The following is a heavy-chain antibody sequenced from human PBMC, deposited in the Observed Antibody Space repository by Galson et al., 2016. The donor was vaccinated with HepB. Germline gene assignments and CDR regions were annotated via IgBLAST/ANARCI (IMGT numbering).Heavy chain of an antibody. CDR3: AILTARRSATVTSYWYVAL. J-gene: IGHJ2*01. CDR2: IYYSGST. CDR1: GGSISTAGYN. V-gene: IGHV4-31*03. Sequence: TLSLPCSVSGGSISTAGYNWSWLRQLPGKGLEWIGYIYYSGSTYYNPSLKSRVAISLDTPQNQFSLKLNSVPAADTAVYYCAILTARRSATVTSYWYVALWGRGTLVTASS. D-gene: IGHD4-17*01.